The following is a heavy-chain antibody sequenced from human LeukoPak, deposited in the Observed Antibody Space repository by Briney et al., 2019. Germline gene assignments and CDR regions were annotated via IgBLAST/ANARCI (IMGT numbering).Heavy chain of an antibody. CDR2: IYHSGST. Sequence: SQTLSLTCTVSGGSISSGGYYWSWIRQPPGKGLEWIGYIYHSGSTYYNPSLKSRVTISVDRSKNQFSLKLSSVTAADTAVYYCARGGNFDAFDIWGQGTMVTVSS. CDR1: GGSISSGGYY. D-gene: IGHD4-23*01. CDR3: ARGGNFDAFDI. V-gene: IGHV4-30-2*01. J-gene: IGHJ3*02.